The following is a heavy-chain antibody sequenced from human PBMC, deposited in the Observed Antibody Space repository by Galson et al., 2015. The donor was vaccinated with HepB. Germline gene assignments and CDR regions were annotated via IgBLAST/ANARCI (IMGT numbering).Heavy chain of an antibody. CDR3: ACTYYYDSSGYNLFDY. Sequence: SLRLSCAASGFTVSSNYMSWVRQAPGKGLEWVSVIYSGGSTYYADSVKGRFTISRDNSKNTLYLQMNSLRAEDTAVYYCACTYYYDSSGYNLFDYWGQGTLVTVSS. CDR1: GFTVSSNY. CDR2: IYSGGST. V-gene: IGHV3-66*01. J-gene: IGHJ4*02. D-gene: IGHD3-22*01.